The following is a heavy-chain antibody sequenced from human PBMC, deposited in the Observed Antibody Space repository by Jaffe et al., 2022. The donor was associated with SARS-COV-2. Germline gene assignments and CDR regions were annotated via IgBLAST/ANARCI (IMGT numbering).Heavy chain of an antibody. J-gene: IGHJ4*02. CDR2: IYWDDDK. Sequence: QITLKESGPTLVKPTQTLTLTCTFSGFSLSTSGVGVGWIRQPPGKALEWLALIYWDDDKRYSPSLKSRLTITKDTSKNQVVLTMTNMDPVDTATYYCAHLNDYGDQVNYFDYWGQGTLVTVSS. V-gene: IGHV2-5*02. D-gene: IGHD4-17*01. CDR3: AHLNDYGDQVNYFDY. CDR1: GFSLSTSGVG.